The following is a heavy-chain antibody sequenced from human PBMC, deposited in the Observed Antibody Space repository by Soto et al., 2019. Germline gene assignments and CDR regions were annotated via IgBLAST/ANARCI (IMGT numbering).Heavy chain of an antibody. D-gene: IGHD3-3*02. Sequence: EVQLLESGGGLVQPGGSLRISCAASGFDFSNYGMSWVRQAPGKGLEWVSAISGNAHASYYAASVKGRFTISRDNSKNTLYLHMTSLRVEDTAVYFCVKDAPQPFSDWGQGTLVTVSS. CDR1: GFDFSNYG. V-gene: IGHV3-23*01. J-gene: IGHJ4*02. CDR3: VKDAPQPFSD. CDR2: ISGNAHAS.